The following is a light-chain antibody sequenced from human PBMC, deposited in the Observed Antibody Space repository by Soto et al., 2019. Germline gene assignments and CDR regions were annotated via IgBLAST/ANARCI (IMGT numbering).Light chain of an antibody. CDR3: QQYNSWPPSIT. J-gene: IGKJ5*01. Sequence: EIVMTQSPATLSVSPGERATLSCRASQSVRRNLAWYQQKPGQAPRLLIYGASTRATGIPARFSGSGSGTEFTLTISSLQSEDFAVYYCQQYNSWPPSITFGQGTRLEIK. CDR2: GAS. V-gene: IGKV3-15*01. CDR1: QSVRRN.